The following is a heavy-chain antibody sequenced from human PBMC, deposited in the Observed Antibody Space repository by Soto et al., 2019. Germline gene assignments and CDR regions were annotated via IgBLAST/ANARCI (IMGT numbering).Heavy chain of an antibody. CDR3: ARDSSYYDILTGEYYYYYGMDV. D-gene: IGHD3-9*01. CDR2: ISSSSSTI. CDR1: GFTFSSYS. J-gene: IGHJ6*02. Sequence: EVQLVESGGGLVQPGGSLRLSCAASGFTFSSYSMNWVRQAPGKGLEWVSYISSSSSTIYYADSVKGRFTISRDNAKNSLDLQMNSLRAEDTAVYYCARDSSYYDILTGEYYYYYGMDVWGQGTTVTVSS. V-gene: IGHV3-48*01.